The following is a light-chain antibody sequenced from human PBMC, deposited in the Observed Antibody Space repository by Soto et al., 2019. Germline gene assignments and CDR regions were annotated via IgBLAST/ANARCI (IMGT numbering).Light chain of an antibody. Sequence: QSALTQPRSVSGSPGQSVTISCTGTTSDVGGYNYVSWYQQHPSKAPKLMIYDVTKRPSGVPDRFSGSKSGNTAPLTISGLQSEDEADYYCSSYAGSYTYVFGIGTKLTVL. J-gene: IGLJ1*01. CDR3: SSYAGSYTYV. CDR2: DVT. CDR1: TSDVGGYNY. V-gene: IGLV2-11*01.